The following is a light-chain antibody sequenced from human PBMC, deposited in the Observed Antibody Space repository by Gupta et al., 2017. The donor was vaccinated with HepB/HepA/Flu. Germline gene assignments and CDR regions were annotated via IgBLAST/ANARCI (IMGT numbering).Light chain of an antibody. V-gene: IGLV2-8*01. J-gene: IGLJ2*01. CDR2: EVT. Sequence: QSALTQPPSASGSPGQSVTISCTGTSSDVGGYNYVSWYQQHPGKAPKLMIYEVTKRPSGVPDRFSGSKSGNTSSLTVSGLQDEDEADYYCSSYAGSNPMVCGGGTQLNVL. CDR1: SSDVGGYNY. CDR3: SSYAGSNPMV.